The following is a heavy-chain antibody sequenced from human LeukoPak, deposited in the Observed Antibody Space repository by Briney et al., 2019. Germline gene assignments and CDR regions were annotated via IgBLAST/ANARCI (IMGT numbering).Heavy chain of an antibody. Sequence: SETLSLTCTVSGGSISSYYWSWIRQPAGQGLESIGHISTSGSTYYNPSLKSRVTISVDTSKNQFSLKLSSVTAADTAVYYCARLIRIAAARNYDYWGQGTLVTVSS. CDR2: ISTSGST. V-gene: IGHV4-4*08. CDR1: GGSISSYY. J-gene: IGHJ4*02. D-gene: IGHD6-13*01. CDR3: ARLIRIAAARNYDY.